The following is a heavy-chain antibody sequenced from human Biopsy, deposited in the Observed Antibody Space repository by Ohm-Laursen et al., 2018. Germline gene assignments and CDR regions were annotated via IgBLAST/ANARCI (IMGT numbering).Heavy chain of an antibody. CDR1: GDSIKNDA. D-gene: IGHD3-9*01. Sequence: TLSLTCTVSGDSIKNDAWSWIRQFPGKGLEWLGYMLHSGHSDYNPSLERRLTLSIDASKNQISLNLSSVTAADTAIYYCARHFESRAIFDYWGQGALITVSS. CDR2: MLHSGHS. V-gene: IGHV4-59*08. J-gene: IGHJ4*02. CDR3: ARHFESRAIFDY.